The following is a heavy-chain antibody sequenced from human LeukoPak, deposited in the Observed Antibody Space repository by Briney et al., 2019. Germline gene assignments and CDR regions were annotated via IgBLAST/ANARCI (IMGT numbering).Heavy chain of an antibody. CDR2: INPNSGVT. CDR3: ARVTTTSCYDY. J-gene: IGHJ4*02. CDR1: GYSFTFPAFH. Sequence: GASVKVSCKPSGYSFTFPAFHMHWVRQAPGQGLEWMGWINPNSGVTNFAQKFQGRVTMTRDTSISTAYMELSRLRSDDTAVYYCARVTTTSCYDYWGQGTLVTVSS. D-gene: IGHD2-2*01. V-gene: IGHV1-2*02.